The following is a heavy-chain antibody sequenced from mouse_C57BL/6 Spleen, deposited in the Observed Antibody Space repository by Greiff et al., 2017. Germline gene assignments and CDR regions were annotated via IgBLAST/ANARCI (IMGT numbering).Heavy chain of an antibody. CDR1: GYTFTSYW. D-gene: IGHD2-4*01. CDR2: IHPNSGST. CDR3: ARGGNYDYDDAMDY. V-gene: IGHV1-64*01. J-gene: IGHJ4*01. Sequence: QVQLQQPGAELVKPGASVKLSCKASGYTFTSYWMHWVKQRPGQGLEWIGMIHPNSGSTNYNEKFKGKATLTVDKSSSTAYMQLSSLTSVDSAVYDCARGGNYDYDDAMDYWGQGTSVTVSS.